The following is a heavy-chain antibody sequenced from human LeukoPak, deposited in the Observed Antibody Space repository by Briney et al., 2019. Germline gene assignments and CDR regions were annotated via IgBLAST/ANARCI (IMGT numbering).Heavy chain of an antibody. CDR1: GFTFSGSA. Sequence: GGSLRLSCAASGFTFSGSALHWVRQASGKGLEWIGRIRSKTNNYATTYAASVTGRFTISRDDAENTAYLQMNSLKTEDTAVYYCTRDRSPWVAATTGGFDYWGQGTLVTVSS. V-gene: IGHV3-73*01. J-gene: IGHJ4*02. D-gene: IGHD2-15*01. CDR3: TRDRSPWVAATTGGFDY. CDR2: IRSKTNNYAT.